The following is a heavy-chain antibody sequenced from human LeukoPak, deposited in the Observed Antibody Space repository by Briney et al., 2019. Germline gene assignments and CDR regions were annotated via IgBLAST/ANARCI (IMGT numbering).Heavy chain of an antibody. CDR2: IKGDGIST. CDR3: AKDHYWSIDY. CDR1: GLAFGRNG. D-gene: IGHD3-3*01. J-gene: IGHJ4*02. Sequence: GGSRRLSWAASGLAFGRNGRNGVRHAQGRGRVGVSRIKGDGISTNYADSVKGRFTISRDIAKNTLYLQMNSLRAEDTGVYYCAKDHYWSIDYWGRGTLVAVSS. V-gene: IGHV3-74*01.